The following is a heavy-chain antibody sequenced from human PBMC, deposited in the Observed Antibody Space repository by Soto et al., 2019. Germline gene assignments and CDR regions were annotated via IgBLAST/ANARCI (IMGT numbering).Heavy chain of an antibody. CDR2: SIPIFGTA. J-gene: IGHJ3*02. CDR3: ASSGSPGPAFDI. CDR1: GGTFSSYA. V-gene: IGHV1-69*06. Sequence: QVQLVQSGAEVKKPGSSVKVSCKASGGTFSSYAISWVRQAPGEGLEWVGGSIPIFGTANYAQKFQGRVTITADKSTSTAYMELSSLRSEDTAVYYCASSGSPGPAFDIWGQGTMVTVSS. D-gene: IGHD1-26*01.